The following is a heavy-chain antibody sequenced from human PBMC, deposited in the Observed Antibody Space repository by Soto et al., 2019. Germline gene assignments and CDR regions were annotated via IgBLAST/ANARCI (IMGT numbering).Heavy chain of an antibody. J-gene: IGHJ6*03. Sequence: PAGSLRLSCTASGFTFGDYARSWFRQAPGKGLEWVGFIRSKAYGGTTEYAASVKGRFTISRDDSKSIAYLQMNSLKTEDTAVYYCTSGEGPGQLLQTYYMDVWGKGTTVTVSS. V-gene: IGHV3-49*03. CDR3: TSGEGPGQLLQTYYMDV. CDR2: IRSKAYGGTT. D-gene: IGHD2-2*01. CDR1: GFTFGDYA.